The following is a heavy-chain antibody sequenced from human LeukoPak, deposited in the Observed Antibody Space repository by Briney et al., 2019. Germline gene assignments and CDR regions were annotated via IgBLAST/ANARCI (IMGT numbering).Heavy chain of an antibody. V-gene: IGHV4-39*07. CDR1: GGSISSSSYY. Sequence: SETLSLTCTVSGGSISSSSYYWGWTLQPPGKGLEWIGSIYYSGSTYYNPSLKSRVTISVDTSKNQFSLKLSSVTAADTAVYYCARDARITYYYYYGMDVWGQGTTVTVSS. CDR2: IYYSGST. CDR3: ARDARITYYYYYGMDV. J-gene: IGHJ6*02.